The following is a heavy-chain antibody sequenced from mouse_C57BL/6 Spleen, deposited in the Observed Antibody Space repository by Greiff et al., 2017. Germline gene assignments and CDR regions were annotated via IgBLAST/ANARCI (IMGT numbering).Heavy chain of an antibody. V-gene: IGHV1-64*01. D-gene: IGHD2-3*01. Sequence: QVQLQQSGAELVKPGASVKLSCKASGYTFTSYWMHWVKQRPGQGLEWIGMIHPNSGSTNYNEKFKSKATLTVDKTSSTAYMQLSSLTSEDSAVYYCARTLDGYYGYYAMDYWGQGTSVTVSS. J-gene: IGHJ4*01. CDR2: IHPNSGST. CDR3: ARTLDGYYGYYAMDY. CDR1: GYTFTSYW.